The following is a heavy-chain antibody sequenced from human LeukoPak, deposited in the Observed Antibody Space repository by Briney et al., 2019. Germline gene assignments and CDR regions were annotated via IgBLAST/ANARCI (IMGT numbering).Heavy chain of an antibody. CDR3: ARSSRGIVGAFDFDY. D-gene: IGHD1-26*01. Sequence: SGGTLRLSCAASGFTFSSYGMSWVRQAPGKGLEWVSAISGSGGSTYYADSVKGRFTISRDNAKNSLYLQMNSLRAEDTAVYYCARSSRGIVGAFDFDYWGQGTLVTVSS. CDR2: ISGSGGST. J-gene: IGHJ4*02. V-gene: IGHV3-23*01. CDR1: GFTFSSYG.